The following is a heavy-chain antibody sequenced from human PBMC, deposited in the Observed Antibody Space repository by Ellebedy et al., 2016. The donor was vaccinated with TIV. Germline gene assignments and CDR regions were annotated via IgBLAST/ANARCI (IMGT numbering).Heavy chain of an antibody. CDR1: GFTFTSYW. Sequence: GGSLRPSCAASGFTFTSYWMSWVRQAPGKGLEWVANINQDGSRIYYVDSVKGRFTISRDNAKNSVYLRMNTLRVEDTAVYHCVRDGAYGDYSPGYYGMDVWGQGTTVTVSS. D-gene: IGHD3-22*01. J-gene: IGHJ6*02. V-gene: IGHV3-7*03. CDR3: VRDGAYGDYSPGYYGMDV. CDR2: INQDGSRI.